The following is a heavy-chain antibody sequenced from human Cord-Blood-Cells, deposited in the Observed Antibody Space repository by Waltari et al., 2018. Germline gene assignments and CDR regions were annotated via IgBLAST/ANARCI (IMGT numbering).Heavy chain of an antibody. D-gene: IGHD6-6*01. CDR2: IDWDDDK. J-gene: IGHJ2*01. CDR3: ARILSSNYWYFDL. CDR1: GFSPSTSAMC. Sequence: QVSLRESGAALVPPTQTLTLACTSPGFSPSTSAMCASWIRQPPGKALEWLALIDWDDDKYYSTSLKTRLTISKDTSKNQVVLTMTNMDPVDTATYYCARILSSNYWYFDLWGRGTLVTVSS. V-gene: IGHV2-70*01.